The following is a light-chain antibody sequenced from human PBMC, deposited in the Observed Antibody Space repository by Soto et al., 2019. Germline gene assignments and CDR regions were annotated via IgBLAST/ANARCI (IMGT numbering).Light chain of an antibody. CDR2: DAS. V-gene: IGKV3-20*01. J-gene: IGKJ1*01. Sequence: EIVLTQSPGTLSLSPGERATLSCRASQSVSNNYLAWYQQKPGQARRLLIYDASNRATGIPARFSGSGSGTEFTLTISSLQSEDFALYYCQQYNGSPPWTFGQGTKVDIK. CDR1: QSVSNNY. CDR3: QQYNGSPPWT.